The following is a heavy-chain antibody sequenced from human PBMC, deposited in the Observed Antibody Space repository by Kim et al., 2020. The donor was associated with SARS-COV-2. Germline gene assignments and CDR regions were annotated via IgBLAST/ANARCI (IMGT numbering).Heavy chain of an antibody. CDR3: ARDERWEASIFDY. J-gene: IGHJ4*02. Sequence: YADSVKGRFTISRDNAKNSLYLQMNSLRDEDTAVYYCARDERWEASIFDYWGQGTLVTVSS. D-gene: IGHD1-26*01. V-gene: IGHV3-48*02.